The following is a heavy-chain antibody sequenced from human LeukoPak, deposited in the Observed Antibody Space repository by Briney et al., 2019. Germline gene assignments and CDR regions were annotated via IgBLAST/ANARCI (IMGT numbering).Heavy chain of an antibody. J-gene: IGHJ4*02. CDR2: ISGSGGST. CDR3: AKEPGVAVADPPYFDY. Sequence: PGGSLRLSCATSGFTFSSYAMSWVRQAPGKGLEWVSVISGSGGSTNYGDSVKGRFTISRDNSKNTLYLQMNSLRAEDTAVYYCAKEPGVAVADPPYFDYWGQGTLVTVSS. CDR1: GFTFSSYA. V-gene: IGHV3-23*01. D-gene: IGHD6-19*01.